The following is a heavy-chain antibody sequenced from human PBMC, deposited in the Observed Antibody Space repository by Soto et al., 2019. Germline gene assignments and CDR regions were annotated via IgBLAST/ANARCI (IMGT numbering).Heavy chain of an antibody. D-gene: IGHD3-22*01. CDR2: MLYSGLT. Sequence: KPSETLSLTCSVSGYSVGSSDYYWAWIRQPPGKGLEWIGSMLYSGLTYYNPSLKSRVTLSVDTSKNQFSVRLTSVTAADTAVYYCARAGAAGYYYDSSAYSWGQGTLVTVSS. CDR3: ARAGAAGYYYDSSAYS. J-gene: IGHJ4*02. CDR1: GYSVGSSDYY. V-gene: IGHV4-39*07.